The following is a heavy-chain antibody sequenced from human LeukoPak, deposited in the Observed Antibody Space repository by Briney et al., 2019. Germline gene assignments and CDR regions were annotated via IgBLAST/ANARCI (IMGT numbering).Heavy chain of an antibody. CDR3: ARAQGGIVLYYFDY. J-gene: IGHJ4*02. CDR1: GYTFTGYY. CDR2: INPNSGGT. D-gene: IGHD1-26*01. Sequence: ASVKVSCKASGYTFTGYYMHWVRQAPGQGLEWMGWINPNSGGTNCAQKFQGRVTMTRDTSISTAHMELSRLRSDDTAVYYCARAQGGIVLYYFDYWGQGTLVTVSS. V-gene: IGHV1-2*02.